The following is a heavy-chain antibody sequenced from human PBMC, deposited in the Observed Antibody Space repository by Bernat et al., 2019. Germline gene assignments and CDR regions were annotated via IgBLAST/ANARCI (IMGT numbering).Heavy chain of an antibody. CDR2: IYYSGST. Sequence: QLQLQESGPGLVKPSETLSLTCTVSGGSISSSSYYWGWIRQPPGKGLEWIGSIYYSGSTYYNPSLKSRVTISVETSKNQFSLKLSSGTAAETAVYYCARLRLPPHVYDFWGGYYTGFDYGGQGTLVTVSS. CDR1: GGSISSSSYY. J-gene: IGHJ4*02. V-gene: IGHV4-39*01. D-gene: IGHD3-3*01. CDR3: ARLRLPPHVYDFWGGYYTGFDY.